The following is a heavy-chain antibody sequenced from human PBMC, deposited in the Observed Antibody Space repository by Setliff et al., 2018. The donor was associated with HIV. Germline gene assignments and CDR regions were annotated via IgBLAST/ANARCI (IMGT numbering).Heavy chain of an antibody. J-gene: IGHJ1*01. CDR2: IKQDGSDK. V-gene: IGHV3-7*03. CDR3: ATIREYYYDSSGQEYFQH. D-gene: IGHD3-22*01. CDR1: GFIFSKSC. Sequence: GGSLRLSCAASGFIFSKSCMSWVRQAPGKGLEWVATIKQDGSDKFYVDSIKGRFTVSRDNAKNSLYLQMSSLRAEDTAMYYCATIREYYYDSSGQEYFQHWGHGTLVTVSS.